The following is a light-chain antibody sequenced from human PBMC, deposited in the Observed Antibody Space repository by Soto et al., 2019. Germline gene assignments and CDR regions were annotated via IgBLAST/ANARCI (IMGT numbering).Light chain of an antibody. Sequence: QSALTQPASVSGSPGQSITISCTGTSSDIGGYNYVSWYQQYPGKAPNLIIYEVTNRPSGISYRFSGSKSGNTASLTISGLQVEDEAGYYCRPFKSGRPPVVFGGGTKLTVL. V-gene: IGLV2-14*01. CDR1: SSDIGGYNY. CDR3: RPFKSGRPPVV. CDR2: EVT. J-gene: IGLJ2*01.